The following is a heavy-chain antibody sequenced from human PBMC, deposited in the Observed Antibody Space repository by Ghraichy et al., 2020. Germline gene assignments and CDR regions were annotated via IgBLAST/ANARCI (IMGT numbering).Heavy chain of an antibody. CDR3: ARGRVVPAAIVDY. CDR2: IWYDGSNK. J-gene: IGHJ4*02. Sequence: GGSLRLSCAASGFTFSSYGMHWVRQAPGKGLEWVAVIWYDGSNKYYADSVKGRFTISRDNSKNTLYLQMNSLRAEDTAVYYCARGRVVPAAIVDYWGQGTLVTVSS. V-gene: IGHV3-33*01. D-gene: IGHD2-2*02. CDR1: GFTFSSYG.